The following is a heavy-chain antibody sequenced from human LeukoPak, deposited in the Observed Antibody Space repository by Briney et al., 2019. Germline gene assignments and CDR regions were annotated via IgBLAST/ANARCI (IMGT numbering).Heavy chain of an antibody. J-gene: IGHJ4*02. CDR2: IKGGGGDP. CDR3: AQGGHDFNPFYY. CDR1: GFTFSTYA. Sequence: GGSLRLSCAATGFTFSTYAIGWVGQAPVEGLEWVSSIKGGGGDPFYADSVRGRFTISRDKSKNTLYLQLNSLRAEDTAVYFCAQGGHDFNPFYYWGQGTLVTVSS. V-gene: IGHV3-23*01. D-gene: IGHD2-21*02.